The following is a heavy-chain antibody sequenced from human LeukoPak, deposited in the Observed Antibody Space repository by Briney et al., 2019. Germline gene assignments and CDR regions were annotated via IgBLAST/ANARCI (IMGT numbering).Heavy chain of an antibody. CDR2: ISSSGSTI. J-gene: IGHJ4*02. Sequence: PGGSLRLSCAASGFTFSSYEMNWVRQAPGKGLEWVSYISSSGSTIYYADSVKGRFTISRDNAKNSLYLQMNSLRAEDTAVYYCARVGMATMYFDYWGRGTLVTVSS. D-gene: IGHD5-24*01. V-gene: IGHV3-48*03. CDR1: GFTFSSYE. CDR3: ARVGMATMYFDY.